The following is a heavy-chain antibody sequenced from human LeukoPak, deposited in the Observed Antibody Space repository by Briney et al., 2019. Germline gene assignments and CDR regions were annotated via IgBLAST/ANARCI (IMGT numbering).Heavy chain of an antibody. D-gene: IGHD5-18*01. J-gene: IGHJ4*02. CDR1: GYSFTSHW. CDR3: ARHSSRGSSYGSFDY. V-gene: IGHV5-10-1*01. Sequence: GESLRISCEGSGYSFTSHWISWVRQMPGKGLEWIGRIDPSDSYTDYSPSFQGHVTISADKSINTAYLQWSSLKASDTAMYYCARHSSRGSSYGSFDYWGQGALVTVSS. CDR2: IDPSDSYT.